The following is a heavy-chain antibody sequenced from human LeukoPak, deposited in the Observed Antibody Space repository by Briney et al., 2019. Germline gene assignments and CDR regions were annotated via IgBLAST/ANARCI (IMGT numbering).Heavy chain of an antibody. CDR3: VGGYGGDY. CDR2: ISSDGSST. Sequence: GGSLRLSCAASGFTFSSYWMHWVRQAPGKGLVWVSRISSDGSSTSYADSVKGRFTISRDNAKNTLYLQMNSLRVEDAAVYYCVGGYGGDYWGQGTLVTVSS. CDR1: GFTFSSYW. V-gene: IGHV3-74*01. J-gene: IGHJ4*02. D-gene: IGHD5-12*01.